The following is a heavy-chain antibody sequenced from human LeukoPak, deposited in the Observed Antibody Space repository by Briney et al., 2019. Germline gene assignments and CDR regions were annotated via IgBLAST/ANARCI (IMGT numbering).Heavy chain of an antibody. D-gene: IGHD5-12*01. V-gene: IGHV1-69*04. CDR1: AASLNIGHD. CDR3: SPCGHAYDWFGP. J-gene: IGHJ5*02. Sequence: GASVKVSFTALAASLNIGHDFICARQAPGQGLQWMGRIIPFLGEVNYAQNFQGRVSFTADKSTATMYMEMKSLRLDDTAIYYCSPCGHAYDWFGPWGQGTLVTVSS. CDR2: IIPFLGEV.